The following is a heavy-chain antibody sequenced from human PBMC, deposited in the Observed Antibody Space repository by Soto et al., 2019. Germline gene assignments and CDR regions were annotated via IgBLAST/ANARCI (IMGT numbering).Heavy chain of an antibody. CDR1: GGSMSSYY. CDR3: ARADPDASVGY. CDR2: ISYSGST. Sequence: SETLSLTCTVSGGSMSSYYWTWLRQSPGRGLEWIGYISYSGSTYYNPSLKSRVTISADTSKNQFPLRMNSMIAADTAVYYCARADPDASVGYWGQGTLVTVSS. V-gene: IGHV4-59*01. D-gene: IGHD2-15*01. J-gene: IGHJ4*02.